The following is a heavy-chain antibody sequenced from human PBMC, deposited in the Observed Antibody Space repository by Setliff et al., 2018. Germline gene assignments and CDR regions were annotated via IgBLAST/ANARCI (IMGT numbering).Heavy chain of an antibody. J-gene: IGHJ6*02. CDR3: ARKKTVYWYYGMDV. CDR1: GGSFSGYY. Sequence: ASETLSLTCAVYGGSFSGYYWSWIRQPPGKGLEWIGEINHSGSTNYNPSLKSRVTISVDTSKNQFSLKLSSVTAADTAVYYCARKKTVYWYYGMDVWGQGTTVTVS. D-gene: IGHD2-15*01. CDR2: INHSGST. V-gene: IGHV4-34*01.